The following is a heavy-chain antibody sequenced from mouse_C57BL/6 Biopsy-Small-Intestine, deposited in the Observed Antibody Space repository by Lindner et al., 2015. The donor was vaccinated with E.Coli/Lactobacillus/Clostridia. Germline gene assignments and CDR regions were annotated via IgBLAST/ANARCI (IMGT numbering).Heavy chain of an antibody. CDR1: GYSFTDYY. D-gene: IGHD1-1*02. CDR3: ARFYFGGFAY. Sequence: VQLQESGPELVKPGASVKMSCKASGYSFTDYYISWVKQRPGQGLEWIGWIYPGSGNTKYNEKFKGKATLTVDTSSSTAYIQLSSLTSEASAVYFCARFYFGGFAYWGQGTLVTVSA. CDR2: IYPGSGNT. V-gene: IGHV1-84*01. J-gene: IGHJ3*01.